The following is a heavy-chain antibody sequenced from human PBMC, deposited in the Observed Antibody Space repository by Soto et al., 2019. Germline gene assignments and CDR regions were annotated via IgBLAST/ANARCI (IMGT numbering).Heavy chain of an antibody. CDR1: GGSISSFF. D-gene: IGHD1-26*01. CDR2: IFYNGNT. J-gene: IGHJ4*02. CDR3: ARDRGGSYSHFDY. V-gene: IGHV4-59*01. Sequence: PSETLSLTCSVSGGSISSFFWSWVRQPQGKGLEWIGYIFYNGNTNYNPSFESRVTMSVDTSKNQFSLNLGSVTAADTAVYYCARDRGGSYSHFDYWGQGARVTVSS.